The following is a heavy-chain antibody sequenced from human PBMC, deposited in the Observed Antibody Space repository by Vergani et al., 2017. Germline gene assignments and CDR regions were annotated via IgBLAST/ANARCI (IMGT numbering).Heavy chain of an antibody. CDR1: GGSFSGYY. CDR2: INHSGST. J-gene: IGHJ5*02. D-gene: IGHD3-3*01. Sequence: QVQLQQWGAGLLKPSETLSLTCAVYGGSFSGYYWSWIRQPPGKGLEWIGEINHSGSTNYNPSLKSRVTISVDTSKNQFSLKLSSVTAADTAVYYCARGLLWSEGWFDPWGQGTLVTVFS. V-gene: IGHV4-34*01. CDR3: ARGLLWSEGWFDP.